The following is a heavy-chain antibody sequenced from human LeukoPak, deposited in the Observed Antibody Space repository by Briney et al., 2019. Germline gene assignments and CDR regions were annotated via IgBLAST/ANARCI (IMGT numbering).Heavy chain of an antibody. J-gene: IGHJ4*02. D-gene: IGHD4-17*01. CDR1: GFTFSSYA. V-gene: IGHV3-30-3*01. CDR3: AREAGEDDYGDYGSN. CDR2: ISYDGSNK. Sequence: GGSLRLSCAASGFTFSSYAMHWVRQAPGKGLEWVVVISYDGSNKYYADSVKGRFTISRDNSKNTLYLQMNSLRAEDTAVYYCAREAGEDDYGDYGSNWGQGTLVTVSS.